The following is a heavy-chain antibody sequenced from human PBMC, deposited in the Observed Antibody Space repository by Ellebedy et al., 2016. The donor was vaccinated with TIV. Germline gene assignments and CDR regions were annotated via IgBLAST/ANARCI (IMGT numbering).Heavy chain of an antibody. Sequence: GESLKISCTASAFTLNDAWMSWVRQAPGKGLEWVANIKQHGSEKSYVDSVKGRFTISRDNAKNSLYLQMNSLRVEDTAVYYCARDWGGGSYGNWGQGTLVTVSS. CDR2: IKQHGSEK. V-gene: IGHV3-7*01. J-gene: IGHJ4*02. CDR3: ARDWGGGSYGN. CDR1: AFTLNDAW. D-gene: IGHD1-26*01.